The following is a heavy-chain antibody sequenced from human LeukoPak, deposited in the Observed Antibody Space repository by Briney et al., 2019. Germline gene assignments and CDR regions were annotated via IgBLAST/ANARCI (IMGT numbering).Heavy chain of an antibody. CDR2: INHSGST. D-gene: IGHD5-12*01. Sequence: PSETLSLTCTVYGGSFSGYYWSWIRQPPGKGLEWIGDINHSGSTNYNPSLKSRVTISVDTSKNQFSLKLSSVTAADTAVYYCSRGGRGYRSALGQTWGQGTLVTVSS. CDR3: SRGGRGYRSALGQT. J-gene: IGHJ4*02. CDR1: GGSFSGYY. V-gene: IGHV4-34*01.